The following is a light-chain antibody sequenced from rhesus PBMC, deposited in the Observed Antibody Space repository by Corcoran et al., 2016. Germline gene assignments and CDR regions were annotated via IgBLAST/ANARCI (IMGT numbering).Light chain of an antibody. CDR2: AAS. CDR1: QGISSW. J-gene: IGKJ2*01. CDR3: QQGYNTPYS. V-gene: IGKV1-18*01. Sequence: DIQMTQSPSSLSAAVGDKVTITCRASQGISSWLAWDQQKPGKAPKLLIYAASSLQSGVPSRISGRGAGTDYTLTISSLQPEDFATYYCQQGYNTPYSFGQGTKVEIK.